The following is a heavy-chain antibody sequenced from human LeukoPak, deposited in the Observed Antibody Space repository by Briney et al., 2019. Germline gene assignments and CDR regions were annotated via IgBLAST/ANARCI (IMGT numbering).Heavy chain of an antibody. CDR1: GGSFSGYY. CDR3: ATSGRRALLFDY. CDR2: INHSGST. J-gene: IGHJ4*02. D-gene: IGHD3-10*01. V-gene: IGHV4-34*01. Sequence: SETLSLTCAVYGGSFSGYYWSWIRQPPGKGLEWIGEINHSGSTYYNPSLKSRVTISVDRSKNQFSLKLSSVTAVDTAVYYCATSGRRALLFDYWGQGTLVTVSS.